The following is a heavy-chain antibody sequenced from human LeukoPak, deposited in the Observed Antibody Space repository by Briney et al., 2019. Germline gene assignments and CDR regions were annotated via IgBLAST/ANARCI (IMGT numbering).Heavy chain of an antibody. CDR2: VYCSGIT. V-gene: IGHV4-61*01. J-gene: IGHJ4*02. CDR1: GGSISSRTYY. Sequence: SETLSLTCTVSGGSISSRTYYWAWIRQPPGKGLEWIGYVYCSGITNYNPSLKSRVTISVDTSKNQFSLKLSSVTAADTAVYYCARGAYIDSWGQGTLVTVSS. D-gene: IGHD3-16*01. CDR3: ARGAYIDS.